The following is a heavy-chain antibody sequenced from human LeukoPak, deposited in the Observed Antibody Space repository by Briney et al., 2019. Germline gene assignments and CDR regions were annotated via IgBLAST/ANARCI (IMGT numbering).Heavy chain of an antibody. Sequence: SETLSLTCTVSGGSIASGDYYWGWIRQPPGKGLEWLGSLYYSGITYYNPSLKSRVTISVDTSKNQFSLNLSSVTAADTAIYYCARSFISSASSFDAWGQGTLVTVSS. CDR2: LYYSGIT. D-gene: IGHD3-22*01. J-gene: IGHJ5*02. V-gene: IGHV4-39*07. CDR1: GGSIASGDYY. CDR3: ARSFISSASSFDA.